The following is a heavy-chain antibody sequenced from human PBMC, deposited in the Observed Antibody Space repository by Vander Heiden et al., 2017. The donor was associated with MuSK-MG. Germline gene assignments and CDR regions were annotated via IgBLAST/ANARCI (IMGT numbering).Heavy chain of an antibody. J-gene: IGHJ4*02. D-gene: IGHD6-19*01. CDR2: IYYSGST. CDR3: ARHLKGGAVANQIDY. CDR1: GGSISSSSYY. Sequence: QLQLQESGPGLVKPSETLSLTCTVSGGSISSSSYYWGWIRQPPGKGLEWIGSIYYSGSTYYNPSLKSRVTISVDTSKNQFSLKLSSVTAADTAVYYCARHLKGGAVANQIDYWGQGTLVTVSS. V-gene: IGHV4-39*01.